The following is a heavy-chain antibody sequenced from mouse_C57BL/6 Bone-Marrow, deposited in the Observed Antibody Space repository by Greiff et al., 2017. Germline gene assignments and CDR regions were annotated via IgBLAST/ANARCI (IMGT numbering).Heavy chain of an antibody. Sequence: VQLQQSGPGLVQPSQSLSITCTVSGFSLTSYGVHWVRQSPGKGLEWLGVIWSGGSTDYNAAFISRLSISKDNSKSQVFFKMNSLQADDTAIYYCARYYYGSSPHYYAMDYWGQGTSVTVSS. J-gene: IGHJ4*01. D-gene: IGHD1-1*01. CDR3: ARYYYGSSPHYYAMDY. CDR1: GFSLTSYG. V-gene: IGHV2-2*01. CDR2: IWSGGST.